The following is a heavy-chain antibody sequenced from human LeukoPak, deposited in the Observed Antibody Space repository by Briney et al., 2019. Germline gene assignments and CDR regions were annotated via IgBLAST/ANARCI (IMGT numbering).Heavy chain of an antibody. V-gene: IGHV3-21*01. D-gene: IGHD3-16*01. J-gene: IGHJ6*02. CDR2: ISSSSSYI. CDR3: ARDWGYYYYYGMDV. Sequence: GGSLRLSCAASGFTFSSYSMNWVRQAPGKGLEWVSSISSSSSYIYYADSVKGRFTISRDNAKNSLYLRMNSLRAEDTAVYYCARDWGYYYYYGMDVWGQGTTVTVS. CDR1: GFTFSSYS.